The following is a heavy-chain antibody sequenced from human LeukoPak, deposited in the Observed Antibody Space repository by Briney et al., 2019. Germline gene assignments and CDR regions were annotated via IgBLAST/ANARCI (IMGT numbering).Heavy chain of an antibody. V-gene: IGHV4-61*02. D-gene: IGHD4-23*01. CDR1: GASIASGSYH. J-gene: IGHJ5*02. Sequence: SETLSLTCAISGASIASGSYHWDWIRQPAGSRPEYIGRISAGGRTNYNPSVKCRLTISMDTSNNHVSLRLSSVTAADTAVYYCTRGGHDYGGSFDTWGQGILVTVSS. CDR3: TRGGHDYGGSFDT. CDR2: ISAGGRT.